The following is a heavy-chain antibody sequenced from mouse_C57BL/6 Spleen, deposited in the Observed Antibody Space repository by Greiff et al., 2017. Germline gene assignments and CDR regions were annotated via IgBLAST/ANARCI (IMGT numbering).Heavy chain of an antibody. D-gene: IGHD1-1*01. J-gene: IGHJ1*03. Sequence: VQRVESGAELAKPGASVKLSCKASGYTFTSYWMHWVKQRPGQGLEWIGYINPSSGYTKYNQKFKDKATLTADKSSSTAYMQLSSLTYEDSAVYYCARVTTVVEYFDVWGTGTTVTVSS. CDR1: GYTFTSYW. V-gene: IGHV1-7*01. CDR3: ARVTTVVEYFDV. CDR2: INPSSGYT.